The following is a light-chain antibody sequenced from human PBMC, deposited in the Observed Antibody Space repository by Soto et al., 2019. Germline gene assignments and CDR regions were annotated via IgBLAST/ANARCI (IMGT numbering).Light chain of an antibody. Sequence: DIQMTQSPSTLSASVVDRVTMTCRASQSIRTWLAWYQQKPGKAPRLLMYQASSLKSGVPSRFSGSGSETDFTLTITSLQPDDTATYFCQQYSTYLWTFGQGTKVDIK. CDR3: QQYSTYLWT. CDR2: QAS. J-gene: IGKJ1*01. CDR1: QSIRTW. V-gene: IGKV1-5*03.